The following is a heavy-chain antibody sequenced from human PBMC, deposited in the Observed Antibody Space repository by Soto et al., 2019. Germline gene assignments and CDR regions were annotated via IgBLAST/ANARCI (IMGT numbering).Heavy chain of an antibody. CDR3: AKVYDFWSAYCDV. V-gene: IGHV1-69*06. D-gene: IGHD3-3*01. CDR2: IIPIFGTA. CDR1: GGTFSSYA. J-gene: IGHJ6*02. Sequence: SVKVSCKASGGTFSSYAISWVRQAPGQGLEWMGGIIPIFGTANYAQKFQGRVTITADKSTSTAYMELSSLRSEDTAVYYCAKVYDFWSAYCDVCGQGTTVTVSS.